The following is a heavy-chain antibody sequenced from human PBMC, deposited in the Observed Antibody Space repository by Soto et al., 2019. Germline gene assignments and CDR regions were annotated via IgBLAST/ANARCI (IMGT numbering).Heavy chain of an antibody. J-gene: IGHJ4*02. CDR2: LYYSGST. Sequence: SETLSLTCTVSGGSISSYYWSWIRQPPGKGLEWIGYLYYSGSTNYNPSLKSRVTISLDTSKNQFSLKLSSVTAADTAVYYCARAPYDFWTVGFDYWGQGTLVTVSS. D-gene: IGHD3-3*01. V-gene: IGHV4-59*01. CDR1: GGSISSYY. CDR3: ARAPYDFWTVGFDY.